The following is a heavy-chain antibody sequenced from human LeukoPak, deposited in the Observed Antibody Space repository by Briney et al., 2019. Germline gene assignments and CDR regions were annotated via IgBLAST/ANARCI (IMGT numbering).Heavy chain of an antibody. J-gene: IGHJ4*02. CDR3: ARGFYSGWIAHFDY. Sequence: PGGSLRLSCAASGFTFSGSAMNWVRQAPGKGLEWVSSISSSSSYIYYADSVKGRFTISRDNAKNSLYLQMNSLRAEDTAVYYCARGFYSGWIAHFDYWGQGTLVTVSS. CDR2: ISSSSSYI. CDR1: GFTFSGSA. D-gene: IGHD6-19*01. V-gene: IGHV3-21*01.